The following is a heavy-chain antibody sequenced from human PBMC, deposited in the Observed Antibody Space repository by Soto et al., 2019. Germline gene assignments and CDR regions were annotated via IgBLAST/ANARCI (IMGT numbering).Heavy chain of an antibody. Sequence: GASVKVSCKASGYTFTSNYMHWVRQAPGQGLEWMGIINPSGGSTSYAQKFQGRVTMTRDTSTSTVYMELSSLRSEDTAVYYCARDVDYDILTGYYRPPSGMDVWGQGTTVTVSS. V-gene: IGHV1-46*03. CDR3: ARDVDYDILTGYYRPPSGMDV. J-gene: IGHJ6*02. CDR1: GYTFTSNY. D-gene: IGHD3-9*01. CDR2: INPSGGST.